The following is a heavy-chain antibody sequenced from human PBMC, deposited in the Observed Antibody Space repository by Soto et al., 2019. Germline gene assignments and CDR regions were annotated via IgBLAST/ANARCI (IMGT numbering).Heavy chain of an antibody. CDR2: IYYSGST. J-gene: IGHJ4*02. V-gene: IGHV4-30-4*01. D-gene: IGHD2-15*01. CDR3: ARAKPVVAATLDYFDY. CDR1: GGSISSGDYY. Sequence: SETLSLTCTVSGGSISSGDYYWSWIRQPPGKGLEWIGYIYYSGSTYYNPSLKSRVTISVDTSKNQFSLKPSSVTAADTAVYYCARAKPVVAATLDYFDYWGQGTLVTVSS.